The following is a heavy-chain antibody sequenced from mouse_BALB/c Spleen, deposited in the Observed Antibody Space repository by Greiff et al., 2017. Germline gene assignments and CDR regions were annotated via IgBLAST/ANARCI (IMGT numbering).Heavy chain of an antibody. Sequence: EVKVVESGGGLVKPGGSLKLSCAASGFTFSSYAMSWVRQTPEKRLEWVASISSGGSTYYPDSVKGRFTISRDNARNILYLQMSSLRSEDTAMYYCARNYDYGGDYAMDYWGQGTSVTVSS. V-gene: IGHV5-6-5*01. J-gene: IGHJ4*01. CDR3: ARNYDYGGDYAMDY. D-gene: IGHD2-4*01. CDR2: ISSGGST. CDR1: GFTFSSYA.